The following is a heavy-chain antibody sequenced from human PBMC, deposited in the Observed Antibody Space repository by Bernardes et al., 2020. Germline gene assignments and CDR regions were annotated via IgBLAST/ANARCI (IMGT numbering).Heavy chain of an antibody. Sequence: SETLSLTCSVSIGSIIRNYWSWIRQPPGQGLEWLGYMYYTWNTNSKSSVKSRVTISVDASKNQVSLKLTSVTAADTAVYYCARLAGGESGSHDYWGQGTLVTVSS. CDR1: IGSIIRNY. CDR3: ARLAGGESGSHDY. CDR2: MYYTWNT. J-gene: IGHJ4*02. V-gene: IGHV4-59*01. D-gene: IGHD1-26*01.